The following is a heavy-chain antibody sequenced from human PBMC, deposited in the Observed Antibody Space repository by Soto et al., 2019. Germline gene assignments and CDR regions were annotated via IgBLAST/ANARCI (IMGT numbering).Heavy chain of an antibody. CDR3: ARDDYSNQRFDY. J-gene: IGHJ4*02. Sequence: LSLTCTVSGGSISSYYWSWIRQPPGKGLEWIGYIYYSGSTNYNPSLKSRVTISVDTSKNQFSLKLSSVTAADTAVYYCARDDYSNQRFDYWGQGTLVTVSS. D-gene: IGHD4-4*01. V-gene: IGHV4-59*01. CDR1: GGSISSYY. CDR2: IYYSGST.